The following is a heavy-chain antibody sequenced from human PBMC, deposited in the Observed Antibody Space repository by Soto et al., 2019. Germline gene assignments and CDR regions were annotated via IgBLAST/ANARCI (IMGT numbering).Heavy chain of an antibody. CDR1: GGSISSGGYY. J-gene: IGHJ4*02. CDR2: IYYSGST. Sequence: SETLSLTCTVSGGSISSGGYYWSWIRQHPGKGLEWIGNIYYSGSTYYNPSFKSRVTISVDTSKNQFSLKLSSVTASYSAVYYCARHYSGSYFFDYWGQGTLVTVSS. CDR3: ARHYSGSYFFDY. V-gene: IGHV4-31*03. D-gene: IGHD1-26*01.